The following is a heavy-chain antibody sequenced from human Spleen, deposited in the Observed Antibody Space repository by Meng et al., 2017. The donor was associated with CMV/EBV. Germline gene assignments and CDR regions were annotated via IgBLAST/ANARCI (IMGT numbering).Heavy chain of an antibody. CDR1: GYTFTSYY. Sequence: ASVKVSCKASGYTFTSYYMHWVRQAPGQGLEWMGIINPSGGSTNYAQKFQGRVTMTRDTSTSTVYMELSSLRSEDTAVYYCARGLGYSSGSFSRRDGDYYFYGMVVWGQGTTVTVSS. J-gene: IGHJ6*02. CDR3: ARGLGYSSGSFSRRDGDYYFYGMVV. CDR2: INPSGGST. V-gene: IGHV1-46*01. D-gene: IGHD3-10*01.